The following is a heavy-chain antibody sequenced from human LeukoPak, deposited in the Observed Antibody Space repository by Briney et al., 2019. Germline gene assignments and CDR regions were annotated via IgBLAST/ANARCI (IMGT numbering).Heavy chain of an antibody. Sequence: ASVKVSCKASGYTFTSYGISWVRQAPGQGLEWMGWISAYNGNTNYAQKLQGRVTMTTDTSTSTAYMELRSLRSDDTAVYYCARVSPYSSGWYGVFDCWGQGTLVTVSS. V-gene: IGHV1-18*01. D-gene: IGHD6-19*01. CDR3: ARVSPYSSGWYGVFDC. CDR1: GYTFTSYG. CDR2: ISAYNGNT. J-gene: IGHJ4*02.